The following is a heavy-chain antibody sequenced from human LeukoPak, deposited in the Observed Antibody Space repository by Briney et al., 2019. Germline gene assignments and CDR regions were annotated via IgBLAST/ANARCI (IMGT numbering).Heavy chain of an antibody. V-gene: IGHV4-61*02. J-gene: IGHJ5*02. CDR1: GYSISSGYY. CDR3: ARDYYDSSDYYGKWTWFDP. D-gene: IGHD3-22*01. CDR2: VYTSGST. Sequence: PSETLSPTCTVSGYSISSGYYWSWIRQPAGRGLEWIGRVYTSGSTNYNPSLKSRVTISLDTSKNQFSLKLSSLTAADTAVYYCARDYYDSSDYYGKWTWFDPWGQGTLVTVSA.